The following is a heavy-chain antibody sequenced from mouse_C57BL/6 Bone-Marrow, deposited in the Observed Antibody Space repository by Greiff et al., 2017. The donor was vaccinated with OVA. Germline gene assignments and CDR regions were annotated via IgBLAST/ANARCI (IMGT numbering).Heavy chain of an antibody. CDR1: GFTFSDYY. CDR2: INYVGSST. J-gene: IGHJ4*01. Sequence: EVQLVESEGGLVQPGSSMKLSCTASGFTFSDYYMAWVRQVPEKGLEWVANINYVGSSTYYLDSLKGRFIISRDNAKNILYLQMSSLKSEDTATYYCARVSWDYAMDDWGQGTSVTVSS. V-gene: IGHV5-16*01. CDR3: ARVSWDYAMDD.